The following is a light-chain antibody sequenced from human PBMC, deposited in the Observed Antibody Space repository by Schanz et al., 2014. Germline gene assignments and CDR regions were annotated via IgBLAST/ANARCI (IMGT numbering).Light chain of an antibody. Sequence: DIQMTQSPSTLSASVGDRVTITCRASQSIGRWLAWYQQKPGKAPKLLIYAASSLQSGVPSRFSGSGSGTDFTLTISSLQPEDVATYYCQKYNSAPLTFGPGTKVDIK. CDR2: AAS. CDR1: QSIGRW. J-gene: IGKJ3*01. CDR3: QKYNSAPLT. V-gene: IGKV1-5*01.